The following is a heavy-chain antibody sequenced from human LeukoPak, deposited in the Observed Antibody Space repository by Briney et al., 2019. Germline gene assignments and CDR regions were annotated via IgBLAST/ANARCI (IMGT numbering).Heavy chain of an antibody. Sequence: GGSLRLSCAASGFTFSSYGMSSVRQAPGKGLEWVSAISGSGGSTYYADSVKGRCTISRDNSKNTLYLQMNSLRAEDTAVYYCAKSTMIVVVIPDFWGQGTLVTVSS. D-gene: IGHD3-22*01. J-gene: IGHJ4*02. CDR2: ISGSGGST. CDR1: GFTFSSYG. CDR3: AKSTMIVVVIPDF. V-gene: IGHV3-23*01.